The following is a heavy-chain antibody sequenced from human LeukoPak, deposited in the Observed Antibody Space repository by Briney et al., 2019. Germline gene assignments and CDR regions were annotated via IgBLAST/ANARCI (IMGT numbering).Heavy chain of an antibody. CDR3: ARLAYYGYVWGSYRFDY. V-gene: IGHV4-30-4*08. J-gene: IGHJ4*02. CDR1: GGSISSGDYY. CDR2: IYYSGST. D-gene: IGHD3-16*02. Sequence: SETLSLTCTVSGGSISSGDYYWSWIRQPPGKGLEWIGYIYYSGSTYYNPSLKSRVTISVDTSKNQFSLKLSSVTAADTAVYYCARLAYYGYVWGSYRFDYWGQGTLVTVSS.